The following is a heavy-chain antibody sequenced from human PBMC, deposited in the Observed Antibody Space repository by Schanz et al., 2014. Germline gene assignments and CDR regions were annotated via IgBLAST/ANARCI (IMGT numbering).Heavy chain of an antibody. CDR3: GRGFGLSYIDF. V-gene: IGHV1-46*03. Sequence: QVQLVQSGAEMKKPGASVKVSCKASGYTTFTDYYIHWVRQAPGQGLEWMGIINPSGGSTRYGQKFQGRITVTTDTSTSTVCLEVSTLISDDTAVYCCGRGFGLSYIDFWGQGTLITVSS. CDR1: GYTTFTDYY. CDR2: INPSGGST. D-gene: IGHD1-20*01. J-gene: IGHJ4*02.